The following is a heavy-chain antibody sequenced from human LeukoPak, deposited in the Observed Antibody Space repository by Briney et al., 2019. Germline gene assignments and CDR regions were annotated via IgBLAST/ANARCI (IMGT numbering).Heavy chain of an antibody. Sequence: GGSLRLSCAASGFTFSSFGMHWVRQAPGKGLEWVAFIRDDGSNKYYADSVKGRFTISRDNSKNTLYLQMNSLRAEDTAVYDCAKPSDDYGDYVIDYWGQGTLVTVSS. CDR1: GFTFSSFG. CDR3: AKPSDDYGDYVIDY. V-gene: IGHV3-30*02. CDR2: IRDDGSNK. D-gene: IGHD4-17*01. J-gene: IGHJ4*02.